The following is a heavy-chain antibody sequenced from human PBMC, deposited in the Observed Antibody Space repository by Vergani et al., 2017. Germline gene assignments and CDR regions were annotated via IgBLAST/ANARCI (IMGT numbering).Heavy chain of an antibody. V-gene: IGHV3-15*01. CDR2: IKSKTDGGTT. Sequence: VQLVESGGGLVKPGGSLRLSCAASGFTFSNAWMSWVRQAPGKGLEWVGRIKSKTDGGTTDYAAPVKGRFTISRDDSKNTLYLQMNSLKTEDTAVYYCTRLYCSGGSCYSYWGQGTLVTVSS. J-gene: IGHJ4*02. D-gene: IGHD2-15*01. CDR1: GFTFSNAW. CDR3: TRLYCSGGSCYSY.